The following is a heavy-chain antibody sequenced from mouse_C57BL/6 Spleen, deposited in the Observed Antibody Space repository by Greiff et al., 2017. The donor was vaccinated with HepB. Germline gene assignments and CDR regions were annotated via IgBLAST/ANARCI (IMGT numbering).Heavy chain of an antibody. V-gene: IGHV2-2*01. Sequence: QVHVKQSGPGLVQPSQSLSITCTVSGFSLTSYGVHWVRQSPGKGLEWLGVIWSGGSTDYNAAFISRLSISKDNSKSQVFFKMNSLQADDTAIYYCARNRDYDERVYYFDYWGQGTTLTVSS. D-gene: IGHD2-4*01. CDR2: IWSGGST. J-gene: IGHJ2*01. CDR3: ARNRDYDERVYYFDY. CDR1: GFSLTSYG.